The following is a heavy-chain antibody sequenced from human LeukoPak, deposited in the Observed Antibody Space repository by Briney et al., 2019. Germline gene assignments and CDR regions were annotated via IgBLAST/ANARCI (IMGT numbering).Heavy chain of an antibody. Sequence: SETLSLTCTVSGGSISRYYWSWIRQPPGKGLEWIGYIFYSGSTNYNPSLKTRLTISVDTSKNQFSLKLSSVTAADTAVYYCARLRGNYFPDYWGQGTLVTVSS. CDR3: ARLRGNYFPDY. V-gene: IGHV4-59*01. J-gene: IGHJ4*02. CDR1: GGSISRYY. D-gene: IGHD4-11*01. CDR2: IFYSGST.